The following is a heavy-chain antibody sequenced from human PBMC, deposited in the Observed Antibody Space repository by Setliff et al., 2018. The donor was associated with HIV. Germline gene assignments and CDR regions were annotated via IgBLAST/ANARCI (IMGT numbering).Heavy chain of an antibody. CDR1: GFTLGNFW. V-gene: IGHV3-7*03. J-gene: IGHJ4*02. CDR2: ISPDGNRN. CDR3: TRVSHSVVPADHYYFDY. Sequence: GESLKISCAASGFTLGNFWMHWVRQAPGKGLEWVASISPDGNRNHCVGSVKGRFTISRDDSRSIAYLQMNSLETEDTAVYFCTRVSHSVVPADHYYFDYWGQGTLVTVSS. D-gene: IGHD2-2*01.